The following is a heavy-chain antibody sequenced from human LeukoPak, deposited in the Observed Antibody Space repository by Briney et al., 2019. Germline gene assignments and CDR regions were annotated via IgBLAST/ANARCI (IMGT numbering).Heavy chain of an antibody. CDR1: GFTFSSYW. D-gene: IGHD3-3*01. J-gene: IGHJ6*02. V-gene: IGHV3-7*01. Sequence: GGSLRLSCAASGFTFSSYWMSWVRQAPGKGLEWVANIKQEGSEKYYVDSVKGRFTISRDNAKNSLYLQMNSLRAEDTAVYYCARESGTTIFGVVKFYYGMDVWGQGTTVTVSS. CDR2: IKQEGSEK. CDR3: ARESGTTIFGVVKFYYGMDV.